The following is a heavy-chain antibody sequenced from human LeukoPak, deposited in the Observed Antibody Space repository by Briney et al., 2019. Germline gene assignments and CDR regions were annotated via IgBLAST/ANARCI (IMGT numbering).Heavy chain of an antibody. V-gene: IGHV3-21*01. J-gene: IGHJ3*02. D-gene: IGHD3-10*01. CDR2: IDTRGSYI. CDR1: GFTLTSYL. Sequence: GGSLRLYCTAPGFTLTSYLMNRVRQAPVEGLEGVSLIDTRGSYIYYGDSLKGRVTLSRDNAKNSLYLQMNGLRAEDTAGYYCARGRSITLRRRVAMSDGFDIWGQGAMVTVSS. CDR3: ARGRSITLRRRVAMSDGFDI.